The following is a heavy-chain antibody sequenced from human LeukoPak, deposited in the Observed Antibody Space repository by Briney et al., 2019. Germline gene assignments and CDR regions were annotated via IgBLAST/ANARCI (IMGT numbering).Heavy chain of an antibody. CDR1: GGSFSGYY. J-gene: IGHJ4*02. CDR2: INHSGST. V-gene: IGHV4-34*01. D-gene: IGHD3-22*01. Sequence: SETLSLTCAVYGGSFSGYYWSWIRQPPGKGLEWIGEINHSGSTNYNPSLKSRVTISVDTSKNQFSLKLSSVTAADTAVYYCARGVLSSGYSNDYWGQGTLVTVSS. CDR3: ARGVLSSGYSNDY.